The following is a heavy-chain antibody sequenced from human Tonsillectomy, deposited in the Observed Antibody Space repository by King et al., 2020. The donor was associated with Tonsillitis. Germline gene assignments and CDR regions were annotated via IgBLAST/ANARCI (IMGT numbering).Heavy chain of an antibody. D-gene: IGHD3-16*01. CDR1: GGSISSYY. CDR3: ARVDSTSGHGMDV. CDR2: TYYSGST. J-gene: IGHJ6*02. Sequence: QLQESGPGLVKPSETLSLTCTVSGGSISSYYWSWIRQPPGKGLEWIGYTYYSGSTNYNPSLKSRVTIAVDTYKNQFSLKLSSVTAADTAVYYCARVDSTSGHGMDVWGQGTTVTVSS. V-gene: IGHV4-59*01.